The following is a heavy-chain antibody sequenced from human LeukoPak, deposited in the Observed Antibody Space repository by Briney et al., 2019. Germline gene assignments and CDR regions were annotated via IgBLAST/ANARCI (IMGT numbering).Heavy chain of an antibody. Sequence: SQTLSLTLTVSGGFNRRCGYYWSCIRRPRGKGLEWIGYIYHSGSTYYNPSLKSRVTISVDRSKNQFSLKLSSVTAADTAVYYCASLRFLEWFIDYWGQGTLVTVSS. D-gene: IGHD3-3*01. J-gene: IGHJ4*02. CDR1: GGFNRRCGYY. V-gene: IGHV4-30-2*01. CDR2: IYHSGST. CDR3: ASLRFLEWFIDY.